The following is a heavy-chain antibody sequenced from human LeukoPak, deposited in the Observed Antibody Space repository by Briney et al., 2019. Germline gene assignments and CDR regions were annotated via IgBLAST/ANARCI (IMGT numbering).Heavy chain of an antibody. D-gene: IGHD5-18*01. Sequence: ASVKVSCKASGYTFTSYAMHWVRQAPGQRLEWMGWINAGNGNTKYSQKFQGRVTITRDTSASTAYMELSSLRSEDTAVYYCARSPGQGIQLWKNPGPDKYYFDYWGQGTLVTVSS. CDR2: INAGNGNT. V-gene: IGHV1-3*01. CDR3: ARSPGQGIQLWKNPGPDKYYFDY. CDR1: GYTFTSYA. J-gene: IGHJ4*02.